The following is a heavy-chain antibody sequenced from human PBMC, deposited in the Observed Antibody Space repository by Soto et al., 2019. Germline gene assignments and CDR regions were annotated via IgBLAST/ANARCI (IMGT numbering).Heavy chain of an antibody. CDR2: ISSSSSYI. D-gene: IGHD6-6*01. CDR1: GLTFSSYS. J-gene: IGHJ6*02. V-gene: IGHV3-21*01. Sequence: GSLRLSCVASGLTFSSYSMNWVRQAPGKGLEWVSSISSSSSYIYYADSVKGRFTISRDNAKNALYLQMNSLRAEDTAVYYCARQSEQLPKYYYYGMDVWGQGTTVTVSS. CDR3: ARQSEQLPKYYYYGMDV.